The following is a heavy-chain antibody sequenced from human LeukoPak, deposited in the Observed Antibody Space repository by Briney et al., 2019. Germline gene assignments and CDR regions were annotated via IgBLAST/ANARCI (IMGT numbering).Heavy chain of an antibody. D-gene: IGHD2-2*01. CDR3: ATSASRHCSSTSCYYYYGMDV. V-gene: IGHV3-30*03. J-gene: IGHJ6*02. CDR1: ESTFSSFG. Sequence: GGSLRLSCAASESTFSSFGMHWVRQAPGKGLEWVAVISYDGSNKYYADSVKGRFTISRDNSKSTLYLQMNSLRAEDTAVYYCATSASRHCSSTSCYYYYGMDVWGQGTTVTVSS. CDR2: ISYDGSNK.